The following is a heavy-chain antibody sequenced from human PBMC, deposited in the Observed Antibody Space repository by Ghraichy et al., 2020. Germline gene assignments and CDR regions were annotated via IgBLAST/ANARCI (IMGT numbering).Heavy chain of an antibody. D-gene: IGHD2-21*01. CDR3: AKVLWAYCGGDCYSSDAFDI. CDR1: GFTFSSYA. V-gene: IGHV3-23*01. J-gene: IGHJ3*02. Sequence: GGSLRLSCAASGFTFSSYAMSWVRQAPGKGLEWVSAISGSGGSTYYADSVKGRFTISRDNSKNTLYLQMNSLRAEDTAVYYCAKVLWAYCGGDCYSSDAFDIWGQGTMVTVSS. CDR2: ISGSGGST.